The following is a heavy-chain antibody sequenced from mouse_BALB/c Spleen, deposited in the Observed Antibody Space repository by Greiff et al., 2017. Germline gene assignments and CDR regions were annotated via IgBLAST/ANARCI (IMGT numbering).Heavy chain of an antibody. CDR1: GFTFSSYA. CDR3: AKDGDAWFAY. V-gene: IGHV5-9-4*01. Sequence: EVNVVESGGGLVKPGGSLKLSCAASGFTFSSYAMSWVRQSPEKRLEWVAEISSGGSYTYYPDTVTGRFTISRDNAKNTLYLEMSSLRSEDTAMYYCAKDGDAWFAYWGQGTLVTVSA. CDR2: ISSGGSYT. D-gene: IGHD3-3*01. J-gene: IGHJ3*01.